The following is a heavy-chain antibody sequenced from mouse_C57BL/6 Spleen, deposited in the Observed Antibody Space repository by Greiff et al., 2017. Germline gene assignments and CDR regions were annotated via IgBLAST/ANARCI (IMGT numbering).Heavy chain of an antibody. D-gene: IGHD1-1*01. V-gene: IGHV1-69*01. CDR2: IDPSDSYT. J-gene: IGHJ2*01. CDR1: GYTFTSYW. Sequence: QVQLQQPGAELVMPGASVKLSCKASGYTFTSYWMHWVKQRPGQGLEWIGEIDPSDSYTNYNQKFKGKSTLTVDKSSSTAYMQLSSLTSEDSAVYCCERLGYYYGSREVDYWGQGTTLTVSS. CDR3: ERLGYYYGSREVDY.